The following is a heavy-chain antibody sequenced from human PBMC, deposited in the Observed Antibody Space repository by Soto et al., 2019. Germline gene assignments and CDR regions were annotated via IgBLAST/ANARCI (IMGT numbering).Heavy chain of an antibody. Sequence: QVQLQQSGPGLVKPSETLSLTCSDSGASISSYYWSWVRQPPGKGLECIVYTYYSGSTNYNPSLKTRVPISVATTKNQFSLKLSSVTAADTAVYYCARRWGRTFDYWAQGPLVTVSS. CDR3: ARRWGRTFDY. CDR2: TYYSGST. J-gene: IGHJ4*02. D-gene: IGHD3-16*01. V-gene: IGHV4-59*08. CDR1: GASISSYY.